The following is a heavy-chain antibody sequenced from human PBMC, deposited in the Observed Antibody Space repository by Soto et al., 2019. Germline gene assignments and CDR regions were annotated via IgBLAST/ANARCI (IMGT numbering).Heavy chain of an antibody. D-gene: IGHD3-22*01. CDR3: VRHHPIHYDSSGYFDS. CDR2: MFHSGRT. V-gene: IGHV4-39*01. J-gene: IGHJ4*02. CDR1: GGSISSSNDY. Sequence: PSETLSLTCTVSGGSISSSNDYWGWIRQPPGKGLEWLGSMFHSGRTYHNPSLKSRVSISVDTSRNLFSLQLSSVTAADTALYFCVRHHPIHYDSSGYFDSWGQGILVTVSS.